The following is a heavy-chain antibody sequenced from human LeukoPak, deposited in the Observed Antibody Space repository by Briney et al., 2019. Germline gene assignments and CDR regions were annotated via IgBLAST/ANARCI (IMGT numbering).Heavy chain of an antibody. V-gene: IGHV1-2*02. J-gene: IGHJ4*02. D-gene: IGHD1-26*01. CDR1: GYTFTGYY. CDR3: AREKLKEGKYYFDY. Sequence: GASVKVSCKASGYTFTGYYMHWVRQAPGQGLEWMGWINPNSGGTNYAQKFQGRVTMTRDTSISTAYMELSRLRSDDTAVYYCAREKLKEGKYYFDYWGQGTLVTVSS. CDR2: INPNSGGT.